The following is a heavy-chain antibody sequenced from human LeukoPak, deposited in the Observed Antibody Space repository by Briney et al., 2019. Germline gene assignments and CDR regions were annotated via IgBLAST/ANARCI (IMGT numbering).Heavy chain of an antibody. J-gene: IGHJ5*02. D-gene: IGHD2-2*01. V-gene: IGHV4-34*01. Sequence: PSETLSLTCAVYGGSFSGYYWSWIRQPPGKGLEWIGEINHSGSTNYNPSLKSRVTISVDTSKNQFSLKLSSVTAADTAVYYRARGRPRIVVVPAAIRWFDPWGQGTLVTVSS. CDR1: GGSFSGYY. CDR2: INHSGST. CDR3: ARGRPRIVVVPAAIRWFDP.